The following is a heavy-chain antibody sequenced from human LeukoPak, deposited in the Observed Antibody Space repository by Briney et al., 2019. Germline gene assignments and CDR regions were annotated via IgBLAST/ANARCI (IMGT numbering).Heavy chain of an antibody. CDR3: GGGATMFDY. D-gene: IGHD1-26*01. CDR1: GGSISSYY. Sequence: PSETLSLTCTVSGGSISSYYWSWLRQPPGKGLEWIGYIYYSGSTNYNPSLKSRVTISVDTSKNQFSLKLSSVTAADTAVYYCGGGATMFDYWGQGTLVTVSS. V-gene: IGHV4-59*08. CDR2: IYYSGST. J-gene: IGHJ4*02.